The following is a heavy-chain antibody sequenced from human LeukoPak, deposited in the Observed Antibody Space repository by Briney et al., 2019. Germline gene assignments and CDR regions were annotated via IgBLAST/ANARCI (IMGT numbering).Heavy chain of an antibody. CDR3: AKDMVDYYDGSGFQFDY. CDR2: ISSRTSSHT. D-gene: IGHD3-22*01. V-gene: IGHV3-11*05. Sequence: GGSLRLSCAASGFTFSEYYRSWIRQAPGKGLEWVSYISSRTSSHTKYADSVKGRFTISRDNSKDSLYLQMNSLRTEDTAFYSCAKDMVDYYDGSGFQFDYWGQGTLVTVSS. CDR1: GFTFSEYY. J-gene: IGHJ4*02.